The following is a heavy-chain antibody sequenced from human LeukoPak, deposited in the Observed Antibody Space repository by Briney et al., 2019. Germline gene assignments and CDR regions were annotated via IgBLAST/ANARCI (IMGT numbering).Heavy chain of an antibody. CDR1: GFTFSSYG. Sequence: PGGSLRLSCAASGFTFSSYGMHWVRQAPGKGLEWVAVVSFDGSNKYYADSVEGRFTISRDNFKNTLNVQLNSLRAEDTAIYYCAKAQSDCRSERCYPMDALDIWGQGTMVTVSS. D-gene: IGHD3-3*01. J-gene: IGHJ3*02. CDR3: AKAQSDCRSERCYPMDALDI. CDR2: VSFDGSNK. V-gene: IGHV3-30*18.